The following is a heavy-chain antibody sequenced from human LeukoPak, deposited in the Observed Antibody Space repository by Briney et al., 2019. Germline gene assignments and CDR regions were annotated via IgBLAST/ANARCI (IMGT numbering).Heavy chain of an antibody. D-gene: IGHD3-10*01. CDR2: IKSKTNGGTI. CDR1: GFTFSNAW. CDR3: ITEKPGPGGALDI. V-gene: IGHV3-15*01. Sequence: PGGSLRLSCAASGFTFSNAWMIRVRQAPGKGLEWVGRIKSKTNGGTIDYAAPVKGRFTITRDDSKNTLFLQMNSLKMEDTAVYYCITEKPGPGGALDIWGQGTMVTVSS. J-gene: IGHJ3*02.